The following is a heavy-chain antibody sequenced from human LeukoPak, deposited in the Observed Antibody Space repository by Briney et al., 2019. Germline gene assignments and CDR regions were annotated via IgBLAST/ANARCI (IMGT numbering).Heavy chain of an antibody. CDR2: IIPISGTA. D-gene: IGHD6-19*01. CDR1: GGTFSSYA. CDR3: ARTRWLDNYYYYGMDV. J-gene: IGHJ6*02. Sequence: ASVKVSCKASGGTFSSYAISWVRQAPGQGLEWMGGIIPISGTANYAQKFQGRVTITADESTSTAYMELSSLRSEDTAVYYCARTRWLDNYYYYGMDVWGQGTTVTVSS. V-gene: IGHV1-69*13.